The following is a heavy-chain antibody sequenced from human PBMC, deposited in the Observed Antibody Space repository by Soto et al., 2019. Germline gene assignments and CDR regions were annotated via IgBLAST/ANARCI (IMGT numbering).Heavy chain of an antibody. CDR2: IYYSGST. CDR1: GDSVTTEGYY. CDR3: ARGSHSSGWYLVY. J-gene: IGHJ4*02. D-gene: IGHD6-19*01. V-gene: IGHV4-61*08. Sequence: QVQLQESGPGLVKPSETLSLTCSVSGDSVTTEGYYWSWIRQPPGKGLEWIGYIYYSGSTNYRPSLKRRLXXSXDXXKNQSPLKLTSVTAADTAVYYCARGSHSSGWYLVYWGQGTLVTVSS.